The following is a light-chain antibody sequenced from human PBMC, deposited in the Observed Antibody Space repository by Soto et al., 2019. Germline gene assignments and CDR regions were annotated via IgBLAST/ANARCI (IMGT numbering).Light chain of an antibody. J-gene: IGKJ4*02. CDR1: QGVSSY. V-gene: IGKV3-11*01. CDR2: DAS. CDR3: QQRSNWPG. Sequence: EIVLPQSPATLSLSPGERATLSCRASQGVSSYLAWYQQKPGQAPRLLIYDASNRATGIPARFSGSGSGTDFTLTISILEPEDFAVYYCQQRSNWPGFGGGTKVESK.